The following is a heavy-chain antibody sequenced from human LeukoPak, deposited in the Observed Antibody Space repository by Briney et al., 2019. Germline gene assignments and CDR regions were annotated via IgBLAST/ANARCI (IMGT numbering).Heavy chain of an antibody. V-gene: IGHV1-69*13. D-gene: IGHD2-2*01. CDR2: IIPIFGTA. CDR1: GGTFSSYA. J-gene: IGHJ5*02. CDR3: ARGVGAEDIVVVPAAPECWFDP. Sequence: SVKVSCKASGGTFSSYAISWVRQAPGQGLEWMGGIIPIFGTANYAQKFQGRVTITADESTSTAYMELSSLRSEDTAVYYCARGVGAEDIVVVPAAPECWFDPWGQGTLVTVSS.